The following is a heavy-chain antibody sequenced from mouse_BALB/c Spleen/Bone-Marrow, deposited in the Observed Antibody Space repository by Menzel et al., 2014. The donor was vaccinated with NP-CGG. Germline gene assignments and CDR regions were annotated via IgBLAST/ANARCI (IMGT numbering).Heavy chain of an antibody. Sequence: EVMLVESGGGLVKPGGSLKLSCAASGFTFSSYAMSWVRQTPVKRLECVASISRGGTTYYPDSVKGRFTISRDNARNILYLQMSGLRSEDTAMYYCARNYYGTFAYWGQGTLVTVSA. D-gene: IGHD1-1*01. CDR2: ISRGGTT. V-gene: IGHV5-6-5*01. CDR1: GFTFSSYA. J-gene: IGHJ3*01. CDR3: ARNYYGTFAY.